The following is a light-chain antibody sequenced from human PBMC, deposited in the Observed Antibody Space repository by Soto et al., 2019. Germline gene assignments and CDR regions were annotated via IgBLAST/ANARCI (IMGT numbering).Light chain of an antibody. CDR2: GAS. Sequence: DIQMTHSPSTLSASLGDIVTLTCRSSQTISTWLAWYQQKPGKAPKLLIYGASTLQTGVPSRFSGSGSGTEFTLTISSLQPDDFETYYCQHYNSYSYTFGQGTKVDIK. J-gene: IGKJ2*01. V-gene: IGKV1-5*01. CDR3: QHYNSYSYT. CDR1: QTISTW.